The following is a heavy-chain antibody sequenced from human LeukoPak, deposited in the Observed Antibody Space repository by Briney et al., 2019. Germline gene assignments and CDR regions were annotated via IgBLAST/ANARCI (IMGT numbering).Heavy chain of an antibody. J-gene: IGHJ4*02. V-gene: IGHV1-2*06. CDR2: INPNSGGT. CDR3: ARDYPYSSGWYGVY. CDR1: GCTFTGYY. Sequence: GASVKVSCKASGCTFTGYYMHWVRQAPGQGLEWMGRINPNSGGTNYAQKFQGRVTMTRDTSISTAYMELSRLRSDDTAVYYCARDYPYSSGWYGVYWGQGTLVTVSS. D-gene: IGHD6-19*01.